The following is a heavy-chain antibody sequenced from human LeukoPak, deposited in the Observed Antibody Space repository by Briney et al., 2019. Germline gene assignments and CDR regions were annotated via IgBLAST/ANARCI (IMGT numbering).Heavy chain of an antibody. J-gene: IGHJ4*02. CDR1: GFTFSSYS. D-gene: IGHD1-26*01. Sequence: PGGSLRLSCAASGFTFSSYSMNWVRQAPGKGLEWVSSISSSSSYIYYADSVKGRFAISRDNAKNSLYLQMNSLRAEDTAVYYCARDSYSGSYPPGYWGQGTLVTVSS. CDR3: ARDSYSGSYPPGY. V-gene: IGHV3-21*01. CDR2: ISSSSSYI.